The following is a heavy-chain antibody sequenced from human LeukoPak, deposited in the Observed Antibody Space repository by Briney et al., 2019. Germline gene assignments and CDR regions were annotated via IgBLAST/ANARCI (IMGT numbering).Heavy chain of an antibody. CDR2: IKSKTDGGTT. Sequence: GGFLRLSCAASGFTFSNAWMSWVRQAPGKGLEWVGRIKSKTDGGTTDYAAPVKGRFTISRDDSKNTLYLQMNSLKTEDTAVYYCTTGSALWFGESIDPPYFDYWGQGTLVTVSS. CDR3: TTGSALWFGESIDPPYFDY. V-gene: IGHV3-15*01. D-gene: IGHD3-10*01. CDR1: GFTFSNAW. J-gene: IGHJ4*02.